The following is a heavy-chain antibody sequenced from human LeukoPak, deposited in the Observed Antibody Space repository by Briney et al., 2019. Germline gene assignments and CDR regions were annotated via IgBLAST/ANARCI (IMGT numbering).Heavy chain of an antibody. CDR2: INHSGST. D-gene: IGHD3-22*01. V-gene: IGHV4-34*01. Sequence: SETLSLTCAVYGGSFSGYYWSWIRQPPGKGLEWIGEINHSGSTKYNPSLKSRVTISADTSKNQFSLRLSSVTAADTAVYYCARGDSSGYYVAYFDYWGQGTLVTVSS. CDR3: ARGDSSGYYVAYFDY. J-gene: IGHJ4*02. CDR1: GGSFSGYY.